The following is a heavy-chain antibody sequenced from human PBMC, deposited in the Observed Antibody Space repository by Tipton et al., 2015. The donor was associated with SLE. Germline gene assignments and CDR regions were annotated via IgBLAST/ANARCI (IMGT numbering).Heavy chain of an antibody. Sequence: TLSLTCSVSGVSISTSRYYWGWIRQSPGQGLEWVGRLYAGGSTYFHPSLQSRASISADASKNHFSLKLNSVTAADTAVYYCTRDRGGDYSQYYFYYMDVWGKGTTVTVSS. D-gene: IGHD4-11*01. CDR3: TRDRGGDYSQYYFYYMDV. V-gene: IGHV4-39*02. CDR1: GVSISTSRYY. CDR2: LYAGGST. J-gene: IGHJ6*03.